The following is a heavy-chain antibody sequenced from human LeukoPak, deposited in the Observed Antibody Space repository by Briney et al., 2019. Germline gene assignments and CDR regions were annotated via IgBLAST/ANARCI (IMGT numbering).Heavy chain of an antibody. CDR2: IRYDGSNK. CDR3: AKEESGRPYYYMDV. V-gene: IGHV3-30*02. J-gene: IGHJ6*03. Sequence: GGSLRLSCAASGFTFSRYGMHWVRQAPGKGLEWVAFIRYDGSNKYYADSVKGRFTISRDNSKNTLYLQMNSLRVEDTAVYYCAKEESGRPYYYMDVWGKGTTVTVSS. CDR1: GFTFSRYG. D-gene: IGHD3-10*01.